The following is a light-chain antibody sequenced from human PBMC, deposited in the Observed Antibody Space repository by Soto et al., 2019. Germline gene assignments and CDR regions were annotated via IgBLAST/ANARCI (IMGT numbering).Light chain of an antibody. CDR2: DAS. Sequence: DLQMTQSPSSLSASVGDRVTITCQASQDISNSLNWYQQKPGKAPKLLIYDASNLETGVPSRFSGSGSGTDFTFTISSLQPEDIATYYCQQYNYLPLTFGGGTKVEIK. CDR1: QDISNS. V-gene: IGKV1-33*01. J-gene: IGKJ4*01. CDR3: QQYNYLPLT.